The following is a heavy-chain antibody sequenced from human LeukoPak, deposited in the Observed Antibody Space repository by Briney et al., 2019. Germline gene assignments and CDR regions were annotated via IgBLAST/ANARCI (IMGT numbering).Heavy chain of an antibody. J-gene: IGHJ4*02. CDR2: ISGSGGST. Sequence: PGRSLRLSCAASGFTFSSYGMHWVRQAPGKGLEWVSPISGSGGSTYYADSVKGRFTISRDNSKNTLYLQMNSLRAEDTAVYYCAKSSGDYGSGNYYVFDYWGQGTLVTVSS. V-gene: IGHV3-23*01. CDR3: AKSSGDYGSGNYYVFDY. D-gene: IGHD3-10*01. CDR1: GFTFSSYG.